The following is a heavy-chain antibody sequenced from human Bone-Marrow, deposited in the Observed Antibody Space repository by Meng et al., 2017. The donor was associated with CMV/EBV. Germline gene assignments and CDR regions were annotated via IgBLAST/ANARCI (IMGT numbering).Heavy chain of an antibody. CDR2: INSRSNNI. V-gene: IGHV3-48*04. CDR1: GLDFSNYG. J-gene: IGHJ4*02. Sequence: GGSLRLSCVTSGLDFSNYGMNWVRQAPGKGLEWVSHINSRSNNIGYADSVKGRFTISSDIPGNSLYLQMNSLRVEDTGVYYCATDPDYDYDFDYWGQGTLVTVSS. CDR3: ATDPDYDYDFDY. D-gene: IGHD4-17*01.